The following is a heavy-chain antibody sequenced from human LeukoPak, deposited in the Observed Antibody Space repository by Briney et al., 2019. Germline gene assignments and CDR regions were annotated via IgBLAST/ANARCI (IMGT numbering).Heavy chain of an antibody. V-gene: IGHV4-39*01. CDR3: ARRKHIVVVTAIYDAFDI. CDR1: GGSISSSSYY. CDR2: IYYSGST. Sequence: SESLSLTCTVSGGSISSSSYYWGWIRQPPGKGLEWIGSIYYSGSTYYNPSLKSRVTISVATSKSQFSLKLSSVTAADTDVYYCARRKHIVVVTAIYDAFDIWGQGTMVTVSS. J-gene: IGHJ3*02. D-gene: IGHD2-21*02.